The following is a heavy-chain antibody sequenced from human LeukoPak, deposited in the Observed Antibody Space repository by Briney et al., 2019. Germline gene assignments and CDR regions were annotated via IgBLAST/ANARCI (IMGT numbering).Heavy chain of an antibody. Sequence: GASVKVSCKASGYTLTSYGISWVRHAPGQGLEWMGWISAYNGNTNYAQTLQGRVTMTTDTSTSTAYMELRSLRSDDTAVYYCARDRPYSSSWNWFDPWGQGTLVTVSS. J-gene: IGHJ5*02. CDR2: ISAYNGNT. CDR3: ARDRPYSSSWNWFDP. D-gene: IGHD6-13*01. CDR1: GYTLTSYG. V-gene: IGHV1-18*01.